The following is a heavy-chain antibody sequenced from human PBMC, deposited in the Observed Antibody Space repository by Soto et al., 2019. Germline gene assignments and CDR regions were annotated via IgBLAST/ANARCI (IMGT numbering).Heavy chain of an antibody. J-gene: IGHJ5*02. CDR1: GFTFSSYA. V-gene: IGHV3-64D*06. Sequence: GGSLRLSWSASGFTFSSYAMHWVRQAPGKGLEYVSAISSNGGSTYYADSVKGRFTISRDNSKNTLYLQMSSLRAEDTAVYYCVKDTYDYVWGCQYNWFDPWGQGTLVTVSS. CDR2: ISSNGGST. D-gene: IGHD3-16*01. CDR3: VKDTYDYVWGCQYNWFDP.